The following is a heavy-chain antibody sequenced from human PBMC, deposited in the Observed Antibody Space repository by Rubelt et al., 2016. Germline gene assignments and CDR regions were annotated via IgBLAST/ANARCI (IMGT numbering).Heavy chain of an antibody. CDR3: ARDLFPPKRYSSSIK. Sequence: CKASGYTFTGYYMHWVRQAPGQGLEWMGRINPNSGGTNYAQKFQGRVTMTRDTSISTAYMELSRLRSDETAVYYCARDLFPPKRYSSSIKWGQGTLVTVSS. D-gene: IGHD6-6*01. J-gene: IGHJ4*02. CDR1: GYTFTGYY. V-gene: IGHV1-2*06. CDR2: INPNSGGT.